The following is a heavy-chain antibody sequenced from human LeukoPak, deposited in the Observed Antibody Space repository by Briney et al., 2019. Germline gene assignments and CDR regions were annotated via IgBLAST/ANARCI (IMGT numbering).Heavy chain of an antibody. CDR1: GGSISSYY. V-gene: IGHV4-59*08. J-gene: IGHJ4*02. D-gene: IGHD1/OR15-1a*01. CDR2: IYYSGST. Sequence: SETLSLTCTVSGGSISSYYWSWIRQPPGKGLEWIGYIYYSGSTNYNPSLKSRVTISVDTSKNQFSLKLSSVTAADTAVYYCARLEHNSPKHYFDYWGQGTLVTVSS. CDR3: ARLEHNSPKHYFDY.